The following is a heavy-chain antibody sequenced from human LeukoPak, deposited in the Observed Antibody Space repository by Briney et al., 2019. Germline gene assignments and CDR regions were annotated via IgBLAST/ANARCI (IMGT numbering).Heavy chain of an antibody. CDR2: IGISSGNT. D-gene: IGHD5-24*01. CDR1: GFRFSDYS. CDR3: ARDYKYAFDN. Sequence: GGSLRLSCAASGFRFSDYSVNWVRQAPGKGLEWISYIGISSGNTNYADSVKGRFTISGDKAKNSLYLQMNSLRVEDTAVYYCARDYKYAFDNWGQGTLVTVSS. J-gene: IGHJ4*02. V-gene: IGHV3-48*01.